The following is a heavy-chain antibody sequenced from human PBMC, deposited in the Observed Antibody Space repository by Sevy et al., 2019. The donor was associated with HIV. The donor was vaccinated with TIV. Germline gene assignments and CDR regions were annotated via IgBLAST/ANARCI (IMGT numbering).Heavy chain of an antibody. D-gene: IGHD1-26*01. CDR2: ISYDGNNK. Sequence: GGSLRLSCAASGFIFSSYGMHWLRQAPGKGLEWEAVISYDGNNKYYADSVKGRFTISRDNSKNTLYLQMNSLRIEDTAVYYCAKRQVGGNYWEGGYFDYWGQGILVTVSS. J-gene: IGHJ4*02. CDR1: GFIFSSYG. CDR3: AKRQVGGNYWEGGYFDY. V-gene: IGHV3-30*18.